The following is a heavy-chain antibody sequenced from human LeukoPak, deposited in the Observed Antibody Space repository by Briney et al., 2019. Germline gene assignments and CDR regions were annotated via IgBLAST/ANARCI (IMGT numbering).Heavy chain of an antibody. CDR3: ARGDMWLAY. V-gene: IGHV4-34*01. D-gene: IGHD6-19*01. CDR2: INHSGST. CDR1: GGSFSGYY. J-gene: IGHJ4*02. Sequence: PSETLSLTCAVYGGSFSGYYWSWIRQPPGKGLEWIGEINHSGSTNYNPSLKSRVTISVDTSKNQFSLKLSSVTAADTAVYYCARGDMWLAYWGQGTLVTVSS.